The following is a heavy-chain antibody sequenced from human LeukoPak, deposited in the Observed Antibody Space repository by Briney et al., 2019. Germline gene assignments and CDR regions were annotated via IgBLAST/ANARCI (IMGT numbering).Heavy chain of an antibody. CDR2: IYYSGST. CDR3: ATNAIVVVPAAEENAFDI. J-gene: IGHJ3*02. D-gene: IGHD2-2*01. Sequence: PSETLSLTCTVSGGSISSSSYYWGWIRQPPGKGLEWIGSIYYSGSTYYNPSLKSRVTISVDRSKNQFSLKLSSVTAADTAVYYCATNAIVVVPAAEENAFDIWGQGTMVTVSS. V-gene: IGHV4-39*07. CDR1: GGSISSSSYY.